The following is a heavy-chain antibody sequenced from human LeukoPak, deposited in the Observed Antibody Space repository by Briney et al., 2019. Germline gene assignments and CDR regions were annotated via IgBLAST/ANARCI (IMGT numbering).Heavy chain of an antibody. J-gene: IGHJ4*02. V-gene: IGHV3-23*01. Sequence: PGGSLRLSCAASGFTFSTYAMSWVRQAPGKGLEGVSAISGSGSRTYYADSVKARFTSSRDNSKNTVDLQMNSLRAEDTAVYYCAKADDSSGYYSDSWGQGTLVTVSS. CDR3: AKADDSSGYYSDS. CDR2: ISGSGSRT. CDR1: GFTFSTYA. D-gene: IGHD3-22*01.